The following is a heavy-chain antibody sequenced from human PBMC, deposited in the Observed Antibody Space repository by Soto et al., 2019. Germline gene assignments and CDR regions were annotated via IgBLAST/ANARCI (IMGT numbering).Heavy chain of an antibody. J-gene: IGHJ3*02. CDR3: AKDATAVNGVWDPFDM. Sequence: EVQLLESGGGVVQPGGSLRLSCAASGSTFSAYAMSWVRQAPGKGLQWVSGVGGSDTDKHYADSVRGRFTVSRDNFKNTLYLQMNSLRADDTAVYYCAKDATAVNGVWDPFDMWGQGTEVSVSS. CDR2: VGGSDTDK. CDR1: GSTFSAYA. D-gene: IGHD2-8*01. V-gene: IGHV3-23*01.